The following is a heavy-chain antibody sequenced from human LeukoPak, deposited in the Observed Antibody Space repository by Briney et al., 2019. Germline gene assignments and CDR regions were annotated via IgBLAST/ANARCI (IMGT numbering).Heavy chain of an antibody. CDR3: AKDKGGSGSYSHSYYYGMEV. D-gene: IGHD3-10*01. V-gene: IGHV3-9*01. Sequence: PGGSLRLSCAASGFTFDDYAMHWVRLVAGKGLEWVSGITWNSGNINYADSIKGRFTISRDNAKNALYLQMNSLRAEDTALYYCAKDKGGSGSYSHSYYYGMEVWGQGTTVIVSS. J-gene: IGHJ6*02. CDR1: GFTFDDYA. CDR2: ITWNSGNI.